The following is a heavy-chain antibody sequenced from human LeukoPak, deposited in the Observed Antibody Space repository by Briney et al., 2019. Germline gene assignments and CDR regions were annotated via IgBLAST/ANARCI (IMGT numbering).Heavy chain of an antibody. CDR1: GDSIFNYY. V-gene: IGHV4-59*08. Sequence: SETLSLTCTVSGDSIFNYYWSWIRQPPGKGLEWIGYIYFSGSTNYNPSLQSRVTMSVDTSKNQFSLKLTSVTAADTAVFYCVRHLRGYSYLIGDLWGQGTLVTVSS. D-gene: IGHD5-18*01. CDR3: VRHLRGYSYLIGDL. J-gene: IGHJ5*02. CDR2: IYFSGST.